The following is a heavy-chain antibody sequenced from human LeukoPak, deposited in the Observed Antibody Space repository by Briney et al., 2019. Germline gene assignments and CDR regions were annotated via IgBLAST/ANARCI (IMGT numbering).Heavy chain of an antibody. V-gene: IGHV3-7*01. CDR3: AREGEGGFDI. CDR2: IKQDGSKK. D-gene: IGHD3-16*01. CDR1: GFTFSLYW. J-gene: IGHJ3*02. Sequence: GGSLRLSCAASGFTFSLYWISWVRQTRGKGLEWVANIKQDGSKKEYVDSVKGRFTISRDNAKKSLYLQMDSLRAEDTAVYYCAREGEGGFDIWGQGTMVTVSA.